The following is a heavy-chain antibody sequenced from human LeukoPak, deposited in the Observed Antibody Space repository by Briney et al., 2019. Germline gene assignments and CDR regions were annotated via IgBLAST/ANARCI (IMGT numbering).Heavy chain of an antibody. V-gene: IGHV3-74*01. J-gene: IGHJ4*02. Sequence: GGSLRLSCAASGFTFGSYAMSWVRQAPGKGLVWVSRINPDESTTTYADSVKGRFTISRDNAKNTLYLQMNSLRAEDTAVYYCARNTRTSFDIWGQGTLVTVSS. D-gene: IGHD2-2*01. CDR2: INPDESTT. CDR3: ARNTRTSFDI. CDR1: GFTFGSYA.